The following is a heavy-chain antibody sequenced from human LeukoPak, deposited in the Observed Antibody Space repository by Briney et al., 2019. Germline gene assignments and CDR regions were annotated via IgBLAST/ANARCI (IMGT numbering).Heavy chain of an antibody. Sequence: PGGSLRLSCAASGFTFSNYWMHWVRQAPGKGLEWVSYIDSSGSTIHYADSVKGRFTISRDNARNSLYLQMNSLRAEDTAVYYCARTKEMATISYFDSWGQGTLVTVSS. CDR1: GFTFSNYW. D-gene: IGHD5-24*01. J-gene: IGHJ4*02. CDR3: ARTKEMATISYFDS. CDR2: IDSSGSTI. V-gene: IGHV3-48*04.